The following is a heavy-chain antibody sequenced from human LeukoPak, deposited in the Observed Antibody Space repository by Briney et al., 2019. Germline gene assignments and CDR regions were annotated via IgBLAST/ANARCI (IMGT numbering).Heavy chain of an antibody. CDR2: IYYSGST. D-gene: IGHD6-13*01. V-gene: IGHV4-59*01. Sequence: SETLSLTCAVYGGSFSGYYWSWIRQPPGKGLEWIGYIYYSGSTNYNPSLKSRVTISVDTSKNQFSLKLSSVTAADTAVYYCAREAAAADYYGMDVWGQGTTVTVSS. CDR3: AREAAAADYYGMDV. CDR1: GGSFSGYY. J-gene: IGHJ6*02.